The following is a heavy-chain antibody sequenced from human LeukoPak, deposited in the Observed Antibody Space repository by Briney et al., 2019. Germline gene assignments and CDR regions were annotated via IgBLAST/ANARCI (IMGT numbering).Heavy chain of an antibody. V-gene: IGHV1-2*02. Sequence: ASVKVSCKASGYTFTGHNIHWVRQAPGQGLEWMGWINPNSGDTKNEQKFQGRVTMTRDTSISTAYMELRRLNSDDTAVYYCARGYCSGGSCYLDYWGQGPLVTVSS. CDR1: GYTFTGHN. D-gene: IGHD2-15*01. J-gene: IGHJ4*02. CDR3: ARGYCSGGSCYLDY. CDR2: INPNSGDT.